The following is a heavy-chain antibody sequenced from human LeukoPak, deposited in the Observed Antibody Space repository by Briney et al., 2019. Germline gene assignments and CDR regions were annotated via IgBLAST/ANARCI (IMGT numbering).Heavy chain of an antibody. J-gene: IGHJ4*02. CDR2: IYSSGST. D-gene: IGHD5-24*01. CDR1: GGSISSYY. V-gene: IGHV4-59*08. Sequence: SETLSLTCTVSGGSISSYYWSWIRQPPGKGLEWIGYIYSSGSTNYNPSLKSRVTISVDTSKNQFSLKLSSVTAADTAVYYCARRHHNWDYWGQGTLVTVSS. CDR3: ARRHHNWDY.